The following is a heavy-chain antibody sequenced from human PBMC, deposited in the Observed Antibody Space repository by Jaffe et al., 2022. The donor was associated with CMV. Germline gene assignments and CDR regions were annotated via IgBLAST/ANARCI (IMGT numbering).Heavy chain of an antibody. D-gene: IGHD1-26*01. V-gene: IGHV3-49*04. CDR1: GFTFGDYA. CDR2: IRSKAYGGTT. CDR3: TRWIVGATHFDY. Sequence: EVQLVESGGGLVQPGRSLRLSCTASGFTFGDYAMSWVRQAPGKGLEWVGFIRSKAYGGTTEYAASVKGRFTISRDDSKSIAYLQMNSLKTEDTAVYYCTRWIVGATHFDYWGQGTLVTVSS. J-gene: IGHJ4*02.